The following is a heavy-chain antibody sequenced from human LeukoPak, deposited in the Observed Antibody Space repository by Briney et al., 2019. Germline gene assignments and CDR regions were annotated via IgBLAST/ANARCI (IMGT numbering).Heavy chain of an antibody. J-gene: IGHJ5*02. CDR3: GRFGYVSAVDP. V-gene: IGHV3-7*01. CDR2: IEPAGSAT. Sequence: GGSLRLSCGASGFAFSSHWMTWLRQAPGKGLEFVANIEPAGSATYYADSVKGRFTISRDNTKNLLYLQMNSLTTEDSAVYHCGRFGYVSAVDPWGQGALVTVSS. D-gene: IGHD2-15*01. CDR1: GFAFSSHW.